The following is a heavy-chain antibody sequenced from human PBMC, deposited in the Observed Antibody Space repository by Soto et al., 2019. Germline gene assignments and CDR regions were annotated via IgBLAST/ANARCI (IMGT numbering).Heavy chain of an antibody. D-gene: IGHD5-12*01. CDR2: INGGNDNT. J-gene: IGHJ4*02. V-gene: IGHV1-3*01. CDR1: GYAFTRFA. Sequence: GASVNVSCKTSGYAFTRFAIHWVRQAPGQSLEWMGWINGGNDNTKYSQKFQGRVTITMXXXXXXVXLXVXXXXPEXTAVYDCAREGDQSGYDYGLDFWGQGTLVTVSS. CDR3: AREGDQSGYDYGLDF.